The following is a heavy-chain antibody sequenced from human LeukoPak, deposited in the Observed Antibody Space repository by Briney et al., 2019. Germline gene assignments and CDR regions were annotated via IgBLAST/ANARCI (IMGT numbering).Heavy chain of an antibody. J-gene: IGHJ4*02. D-gene: IGHD3-10*01. CDR3: ATTMVRGLIQPLLIDY. CDR1: GGSISSYY. Sequence: SETLSLTCTVSGGSISSYYCSWIRQSPGRGLEWMGYSYTSGSTSYNPSLKRRVTISVDTSRNQSSRRLTSVTAAATAVYYCATTMVRGLIQPLLIDYWGQGTLGTVSS. CDR2: SYTSGST. V-gene: IGHV4-4*09.